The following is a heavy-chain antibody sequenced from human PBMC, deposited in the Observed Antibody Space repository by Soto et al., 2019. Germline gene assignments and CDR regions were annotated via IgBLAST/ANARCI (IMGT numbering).Heavy chain of an antibody. D-gene: IGHD6-13*01. CDR2: INHSGST. CDR1: GLSFSGYY. V-gene: IGHV4-34*01. CDR3: ARLYPPLRGSSWLDY. J-gene: IGHJ4*02. Sequence: SETLSLTCAVHGLSFSGYYWDWIRQPPGKGLEWIGEINHSGSTNYNPSLKSRVTISVDTSKNQFSLKLSSVTAADTAVYYCARLYPPLRGSSWLDYWGQGTLVTVSS.